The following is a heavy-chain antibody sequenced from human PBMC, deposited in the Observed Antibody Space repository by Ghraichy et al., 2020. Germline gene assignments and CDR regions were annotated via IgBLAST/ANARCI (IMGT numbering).Heavy chain of an antibody. CDR2: IKQDGSEK. Sequence: SCAASGFTFSSYWMSWVRQAPGKGPESVANIKQDGSEKYYVDSVKGRFTISRDNAENSLYLQMNSLRAEDTAVYYCARGASYYRYWAQGTLVTVS. J-gene: IGHJ4*02. CDR1: GFTFSSYW. D-gene: IGHD1-26*01. CDR3: ARGASYYRY. V-gene: IGHV3-7*04.